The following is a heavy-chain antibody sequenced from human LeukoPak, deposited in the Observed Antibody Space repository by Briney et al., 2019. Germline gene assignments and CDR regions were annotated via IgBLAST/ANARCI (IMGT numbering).Heavy chain of an antibody. CDR3: ARDQLYCTGGTCYFDY. Sequence: GGSLRLSCVAPGFTFSSYWMHWVRQAPGKGLVWVSRIKSDGSSTSYADSVKGRFTISRDNAKNTLYLQMNSLRAEDTAVYYCARDQLYCTGGTCYFDYWGQGTLVTVSS. J-gene: IGHJ4*02. D-gene: IGHD2-8*02. V-gene: IGHV3-74*01. CDR2: IKSDGSST. CDR1: GFTFSSYW.